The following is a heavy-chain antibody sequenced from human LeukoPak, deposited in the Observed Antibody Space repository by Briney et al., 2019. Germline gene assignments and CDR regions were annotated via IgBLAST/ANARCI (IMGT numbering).Heavy chain of an antibody. CDR3: ARLGHGLLLGMDV. CDR2: IYHSGST. J-gene: IGHJ6*02. Sequence: SETLSLTCTVSAYSISSGYYWGWIRQPPGKGLEWIGSIYHSGSTYYNPSLKSRVTISVDTSKNQFSLKLSSVTAADTAVYYCARLGHGLLLGMDVWGQGTTVTVSS. V-gene: IGHV4-38-2*02. CDR1: AYSISSGYY.